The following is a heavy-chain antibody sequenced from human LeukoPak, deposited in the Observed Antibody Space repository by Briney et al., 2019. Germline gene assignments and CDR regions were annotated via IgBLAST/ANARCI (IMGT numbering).Heavy chain of an antibody. CDR2: IRSKANSYAT. Sequence: GESLKLSCAASGLTFSGSSMHWVRQASGKGLEWVGRIRSKANSYATAYAASVKGRFTISRDDSKNTAYLQMNSLKTEDTAVYYCTTQLEVPAAMLDYWGQGTLVTVSS. CDR3: TTQLEVPAAMLDY. D-gene: IGHD2-2*01. J-gene: IGHJ4*02. CDR1: GLTFSGSS. V-gene: IGHV3-73*01.